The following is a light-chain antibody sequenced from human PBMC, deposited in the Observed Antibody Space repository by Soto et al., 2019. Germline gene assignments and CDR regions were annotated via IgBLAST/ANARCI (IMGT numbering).Light chain of an antibody. J-gene: IGLJ1*01. CDR3: FSFTTTRTHV. Sequence: QSALTLPASLSGSPGQSITISCTGTSSDIGAYDYVSWFQQHPGKAPKLMISEVNNRPSGVSNRFSGSKSGNKAYLTISGLQVEDEAEYFCFSFTTTRTHVFGTGNKVTVL. V-gene: IGLV2-14*01. CDR2: EVN. CDR1: SSDIGAYDY.